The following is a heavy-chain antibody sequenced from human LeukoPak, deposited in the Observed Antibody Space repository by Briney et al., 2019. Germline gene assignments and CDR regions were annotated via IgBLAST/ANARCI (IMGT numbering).Heavy chain of an antibody. CDR3: AKDGTHTNSYYDY. CDR1: GFTFSIYG. Sequence: GGSLRLSCAASGFTFSIYGMSWVRQAPGKGLDWVSGISGSGGSTYYADSVKGRFTISRDNSKNTLYLQMNNVRAEDTAVYYCAKDGTHTNSYYDYWGQGTLVTVSS. J-gene: IGHJ4*02. V-gene: IGHV3-23*01. CDR2: ISGSGGST. D-gene: IGHD2-2*01.